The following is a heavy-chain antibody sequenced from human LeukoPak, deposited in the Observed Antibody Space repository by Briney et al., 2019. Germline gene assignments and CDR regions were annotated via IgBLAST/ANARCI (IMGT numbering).Heavy chain of an antibody. J-gene: IGHJ5*02. Sequence: SETLSLTRIVSNASISGYYWNWIRQSPGKGLEWIGYIYSNGHTIHKPSLNSRVTISIDMSKNQFSLKLTSVTAADTAVYYCARLITSSGYSRANWFDPWGQGTLVTVSS. V-gene: IGHV4-4*08. CDR1: NASISGYY. D-gene: IGHD6-6*01. CDR3: ARLITSSGYSRANWFDP. CDR2: IYSNGHT.